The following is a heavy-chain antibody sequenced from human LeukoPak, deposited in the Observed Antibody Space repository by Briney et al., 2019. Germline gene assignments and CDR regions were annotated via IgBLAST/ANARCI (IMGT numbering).Heavy chain of an antibody. Sequence: ASVKDSCKASGYTFTGYYMHWVRQAPGQGLEWMGWINPNSGGTNYAQKFQGGVTMTRDTSISTAYMELSRLRSDDTAVYYCARGGPLWFGELSALYYYYYMDVWGKGTTVTVSS. D-gene: IGHD3-10*01. CDR2: INPNSGGT. J-gene: IGHJ6*03. CDR1: GYTFTGYY. CDR3: ARGGPLWFGELSALYYYYYMDV. V-gene: IGHV1-2*02.